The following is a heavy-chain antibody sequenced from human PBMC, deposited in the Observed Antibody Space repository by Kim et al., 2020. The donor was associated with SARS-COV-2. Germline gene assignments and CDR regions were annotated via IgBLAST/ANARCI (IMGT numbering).Heavy chain of an antibody. Sequence: GGSLRLSCAASGFTFSSYAMHWVRQAPGKGLEWVAVISYDGSNKYYADSVKGRFTISRDNSKNTLYLQMNSLRAEDTAVYYCARVGSSSWYEFEYGMDVWGQGTTVTVSS. V-gene: IGHV3-30*04. D-gene: IGHD6-13*01. CDR1: GFTFSSYA. CDR3: ARVGSSSWYEFEYGMDV. J-gene: IGHJ6*02. CDR2: ISYDGSNK.